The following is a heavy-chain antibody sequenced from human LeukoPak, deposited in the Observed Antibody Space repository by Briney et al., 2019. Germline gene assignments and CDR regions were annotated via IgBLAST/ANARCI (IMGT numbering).Heavy chain of an antibody. CDR2: IYYSGST. J-gene: IGHJ4*02. CDR3: ARVRRGIRFLEWLFQAGGFDY. CDR1: GYSISSGYY. V-gene: IGHV4-38-2*02. Sequence: PSETLSLTCTVSGYSISSGYYWSWIRQPPGKGLEWIGYIYYSGSTNYNPSLKSRVTISVDTSKNQFSLKLSSVTAADTAVYYCARVRRGIRFLEWLFQAGGFDYWGQGTLVTVSS. D-gene: IGHD3-3*01.